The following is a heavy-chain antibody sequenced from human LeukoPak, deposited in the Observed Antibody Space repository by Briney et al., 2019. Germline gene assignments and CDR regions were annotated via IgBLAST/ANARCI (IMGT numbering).Heavy chain of an antibody. CDR1: GYTFTGYY. Sequence: ASVKVSCKASGYTFTGYYIHWVRQAPGQGLEWMGWINPNSGGTNYAQKFQGRVTMTRDTSISTAYMELSRLRSDDTAVYYCALPAEWLPQSWFDPWGRGTLVTVSS. J-gene: IGHJ5*02. CDR2: INPNSGGT. D-gene: IGHD6-19*01. V-gene: IGHV1-2*02. CDR3: ALPAEWLPQSWFDP.